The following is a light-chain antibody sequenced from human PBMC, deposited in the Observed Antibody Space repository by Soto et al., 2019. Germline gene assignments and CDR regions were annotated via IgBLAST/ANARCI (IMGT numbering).Light chain of an antibody. Sequence: EIVLTQSPGTLSLSPGERATLSCRASQRLTSSYLAWFQQKPGQAPRLLIYGVSSRATGIPDRFSGSGSGTDFTLTITRLEPEGFAVYYCQQAVSSRTFGQGTKVEIK. CDR1: QRLTSSY. J-gene: IGKJ1*01. V-gene: IGKV3-20*01. CDR2: GVS. CDR3: QQAVSSRT.